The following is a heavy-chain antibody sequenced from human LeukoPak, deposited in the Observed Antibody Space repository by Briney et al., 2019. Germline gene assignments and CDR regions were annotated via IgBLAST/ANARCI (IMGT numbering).Heavy chain of an antibody. Sequence: GRSLRLSCAASGFTFSSYAMHWVRQAPGKGLEWVAVISYDGSNKYYADSVKGRFTISRDNSKNTLSLQMNSLRAEDTAVYYCAKDRAWGYGDYSDAFDIWGQGTMVTVSS. J-gene: IGHJ3*02. CDR3: AKDRAWGYGDYSDAFDI. CDR2: ISYDGSNK. D-gene: IGHD4-17*01. V-gene: IGHV3-30-3*01. CDR1: GFTFSSYA.